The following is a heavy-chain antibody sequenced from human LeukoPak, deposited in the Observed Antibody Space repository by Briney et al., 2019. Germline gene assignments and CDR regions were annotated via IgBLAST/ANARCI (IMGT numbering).Heavy chain of an antibody. CDR1: GFTFSTYW. CDR2: IKEDGSEK. CDR3: ARDSFETDIDY. V-gene: IGHV3-7*01. Sequence: PGGSLRLSCAVSGFTFSTYWMSWVRQAPGKGLEWVGNIKEDGSEKYYVDSMKGRFTISRDNAKNSLCLQMNSLRVEDTAVYYCARDSFETDIDYWGQGTLVTVSS. D-gene: IGHD1-14*01. J-gene: IGHJ4*02.